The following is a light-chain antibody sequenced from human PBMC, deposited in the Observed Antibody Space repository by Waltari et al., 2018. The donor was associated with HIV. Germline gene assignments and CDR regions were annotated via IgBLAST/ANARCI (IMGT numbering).Light chain of an antibody. V-gene: IGKV3-15*01. CDR3: QEYNTWPWT. Sequence: VLTQSPATLSVSPGDRVTLSCGASEKVSRNLAWDHQNRGQRPRLVIYGVSSWAAGNPGRFSGSGSGAEFTLAISSLLSEDFAVFDCQEYNTWPWTFGQGTKVEIK. CDR1: EKVSRN. CDR2: GVS. J-gene: IGKJ1*01.